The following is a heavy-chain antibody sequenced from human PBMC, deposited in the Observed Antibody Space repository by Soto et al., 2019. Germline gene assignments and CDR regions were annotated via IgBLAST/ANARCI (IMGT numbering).Heavy chain of an antibody. J-gene: IGHJ4*02. D-gene: IGHD3-10*01. V-gene: IGHV3-23*01. CDR2: ISGSGGST. CDR1: GFTFSSYA. Sequence: GGSLRLSCAASGFTFSSYAMSWVRQAPGKGLEWVSAISGSGGSTYYADSVKGRFTISRDNSKNTLYLQMNSLRAEDTAVYYCAKVGELYYGSGSSSYFDYWGQGTLVTVSS. CDR3: AKVGELYYGSGSSSYFDY.